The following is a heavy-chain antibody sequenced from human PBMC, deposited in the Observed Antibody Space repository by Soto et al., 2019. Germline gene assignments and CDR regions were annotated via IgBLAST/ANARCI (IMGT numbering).Heavy chain of an antibody. CDR3: ARDSVGYCSGGSCYEKYNWFDP. Sequence: ASVKVSCKASGYTFTSYGISWVRQAPGQGLEWMGWISAYNGNTNYAQKLQGRVTMTTDTSTSTAYMELRSLGSDDTAVYYCARDSVGYCSGGSCYEKYNWFDPWGQGTLVTVSS. CDR2: ISAYNGNT. J-gene: IGHJ5*02. D-gene: IGHD2-15*01. V-gene: IGHV1-18*01. CDR1: GYTFTSYG.